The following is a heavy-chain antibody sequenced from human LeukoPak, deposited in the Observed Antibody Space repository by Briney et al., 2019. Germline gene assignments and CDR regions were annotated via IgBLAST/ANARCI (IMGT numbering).Heavy chain of an antibody. D-gene: IGHD4-17*01. Sequence: GGSLRLSCAASGFTFSSYWMSWVRQAPGKGLEWVANIKQDGSEKYHVDSVKGRFTISRDNAKNSLYLQMNSLRAEDTAVYYCASTYGDIYWYFDLWGRGTLVTVSS. V-gene: IGHV3-7*01. CDR2: IKQDGSEK. CDR1: GFTFSSYW. CDR3: ASTYGDIYWYFDL. J-gene: IGHJ2*01.